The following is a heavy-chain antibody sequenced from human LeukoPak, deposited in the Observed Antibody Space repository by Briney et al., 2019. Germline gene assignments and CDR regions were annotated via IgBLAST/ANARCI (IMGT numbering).Heavy chain of an antibody. CDR2: ISNSGST. Sequence: SETLSLTCADYGGSFSGDYWSWIRQPPGKGLEWIGEISNSGSTNYKPSLKRRVTISVDTSKHQFSRKLNSVAAADTALYYCARSIQLWLHATEDYYCGMD. D-gene: IGHD5-18*01. J-gene: IGHJ6*01. CDR3: ARSIQLWLHATEDYYCGMD. V-gene: IGHV4-34*01. CDR1: GGSFSGDY.